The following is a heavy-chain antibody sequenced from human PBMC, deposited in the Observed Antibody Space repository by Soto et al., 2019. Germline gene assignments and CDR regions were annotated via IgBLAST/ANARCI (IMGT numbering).Heavy chain of an antibody. CDR2: INTKTGGT. V-gene: IGHV1-2*02. CDR1: GYSLTDYY. Sequence: QVHLVQSGAEVKKPGASVKVSCKASGYSLTDYYMHWVRQAPGQGLEWMGWINTKTGGTNYAQRVQGRVTMTGDTSINTAYMELSRLRSDEKAFYYCARVGPTGGFDHWGQGTVDIVSS. CDR3: ARVGPTGGFDH. J-gene: IGHJ5*02. D-gene: IGHD1-26*01.